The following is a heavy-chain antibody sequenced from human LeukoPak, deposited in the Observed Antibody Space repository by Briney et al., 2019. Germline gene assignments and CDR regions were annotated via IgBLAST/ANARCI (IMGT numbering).Heavy chain of an antibody. CDR2: INHSGST. D-gene: IGHD6-19*01. Sequence: SETLSLTCAVYGGSFGGYYWSWIRQPPGKGLEWIGEINHSGSTNYNPSLKSRVTISVDTSKNQFSLKLSSVTAADTAVYYCARGWVNKYSSGWYHIDYWGQGTLVTVSS. J-gene: IGHJ4*02. V-gene: IGHV4-34*01. CDR3: ARGWVNKYSSGWYHIDY. CDR1: GGSFGGYY.